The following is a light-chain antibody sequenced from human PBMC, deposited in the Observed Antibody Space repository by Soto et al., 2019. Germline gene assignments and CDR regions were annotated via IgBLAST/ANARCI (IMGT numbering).Light chain of an antibody. Sequence: QSVLTQPPSVSQAPGQRVTISCPGTSSDIGADYDVHWYQQLPGAAPKLLIYSSAIRPSGVPDRFSASKSGTSASLAITGLRAEDEADYYCQSYDSSLTTYVFGTGTKVTVL. V-gene: IGLV1-40*01. CDR3: QSYDSSLTTYV. CDR2: SSA. J-gene: IGLJ1*01. CDR1: SSDIGADYD.